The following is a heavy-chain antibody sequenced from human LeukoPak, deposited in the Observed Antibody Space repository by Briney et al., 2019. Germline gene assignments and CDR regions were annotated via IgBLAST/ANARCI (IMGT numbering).Heavy chain of an antibody. J-gene: IGHJ4*02. CDR2: ISYDGSNK. Sequence: GRSLRLSCAASGFTFSSYAMHWVRQAPGKGLEWVAVISYDGSNKYYADSVKGRFTISRDNSKNTLYLQMNSLRAEDTAFYYCARNYGGGDSSGPYYWGQGTLVTVSS. CDR3: ARNYGGGDSSGPYY. V-gene: IGHV3-30*04. D-gene: IGHD3-22*01. CDR1: GFTFSSYA.